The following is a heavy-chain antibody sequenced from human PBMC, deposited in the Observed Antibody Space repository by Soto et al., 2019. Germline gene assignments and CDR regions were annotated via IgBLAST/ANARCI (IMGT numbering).Heavy chain of an antibody. D-gene: IGHD3-16*01. Sequence: SETLSLTCTVSGGSVSSGSYHCSWIRQPPGKGLEWIGYIYYSVSTNYNPSLKSRVTISVDTSRNQFSLKLSSVTAADTAVYYCARDNMRARDGMDVWGQGTKVTVSS. V-gene: IGHV4-61*01. CDR2: IYYSVST. J-gene: IGHJ6*02. CDR1: GGSVSSGSYH. CDR3: ARDNMRARDGMDV.